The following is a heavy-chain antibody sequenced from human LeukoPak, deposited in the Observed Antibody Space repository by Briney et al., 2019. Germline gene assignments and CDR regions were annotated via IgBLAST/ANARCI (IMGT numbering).Heavy chain of an antibody. CDR2: ISGSDGSP. V-gene: IGHV3-23*01. Sequence: GGSLRLSCAASGFTFSSYALSWVRQAPGKGLEWVSAISGSDGSPYYADSVKGRFTISRDNSKNTLYLQMNSLRAEDTAIYSCAKGSSSNIAARLNYWGQGTLVTVSS. CDR3: AKGSSSNIAARLNY. CDR1: GFTFSSYA. D-gene: IGHD6-6*01. J-gene: IGHJ4*02.